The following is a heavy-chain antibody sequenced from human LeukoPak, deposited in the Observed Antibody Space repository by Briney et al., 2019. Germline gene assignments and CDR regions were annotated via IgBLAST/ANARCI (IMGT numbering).Heavy chain of an antibody. D-gene: IGHD3-10*01. CDR2: IYYSGST. Sequence: SETLSLTCTVSGGSISSSSYYWGWIRQPQGKGREWIGSIYYSGSTYYNPSLKSRVTISVDTSKNQFSLKLSSVTAADTAVYYCARGSVWFGELLVGAFDIWGQGTMVTVSS. V-gene: IGHV4-39*07. J-gene: IGHJ3*02. CDR1: GGSISSSSYY. CDR3: ARGSVWFGELLVGAFDI.